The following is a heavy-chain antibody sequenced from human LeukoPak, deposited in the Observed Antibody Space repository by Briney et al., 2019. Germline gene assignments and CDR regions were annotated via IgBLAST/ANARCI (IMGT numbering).Heavy chain of an antibody. J-gene: IGHJ4*02. CDR1: GFTFSNYW. CDR3: ARIGYRSSSFDY. CDR2: IKQDGSEK. Sequence: GGSLRLSCAASGFTFSNYWMNWVRQAPGKGLEWVANIKQDGSEKDYVDFMKGRFTISRDNAKNSVYLQVNSLRAEDTAVYHCARIGYRSSSFDYWGQGTLVTVSS. D-gene: IGHD5-18*01. V-gene: IGHV3-7*01.